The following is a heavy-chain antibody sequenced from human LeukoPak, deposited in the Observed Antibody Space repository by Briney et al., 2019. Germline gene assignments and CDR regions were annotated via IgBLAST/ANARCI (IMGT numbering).Heavy chain of an antibody. CDR2: IYYSGST. CDR1: GGSISSYY. Sequence: PSETLSLTCTVSGGSISSYYWSWIRQPPGKGLEWIGYIYYSGSTNYNPSLKSRVTISVDTSKNQFSLKLSSVTAADTAVYYCARVLEYCSSTSCYTGHLGYWGQGTLVTVSS. J-gene: IGHJ4*02. V-gene: IGHV4-59*01. CDR3: ARVLEYCSSTSCYTGHLGY. D-gene: IGHD2-2*02.